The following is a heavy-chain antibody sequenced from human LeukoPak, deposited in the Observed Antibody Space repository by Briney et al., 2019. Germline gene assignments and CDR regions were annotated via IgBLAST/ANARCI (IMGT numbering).Heavy chain of an antibody. D-gene: IGHD4-17*01. CDR1: GFTISSYG. CDR3: AKGYNDYGDYVNYFDY. Sequence: PGRSLRLSCAASGFTISSYGMHWVRQAPGKGLEWVAVISYDGSNKYYADSVKGRFTISRDNSKNTLYLQMNSLRAEDTAVYYCAKGYNDYGDYVNYFDYWGQGTLVTVSS. CDR2: ISYDGSNK. J-gene: IGHJ4*02. V-gene: IGHV3-30*18.